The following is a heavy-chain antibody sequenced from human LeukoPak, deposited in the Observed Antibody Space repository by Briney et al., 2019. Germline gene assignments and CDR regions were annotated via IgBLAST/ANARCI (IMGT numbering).Heavy chain of an antibody. D-gene: IGHD2-15*01. CDR3: ARDSPYCTGGSCYSGKAYQMDV. CDR1: GFTFSSYW. J-gene: IGHJ6*03. V-gene: IGHV3-7*01. CDR2: IKQDGSEK. Sequence: GGSLRLSCAASGFTFSSYWMSWVRQAPGKGLEWVANIKQDGSEKYYVDSVKGRFTISRDDAKNSLYLQMSSLRAEDTAVYYCARDSPYCTGGSCYSGKAYQMDVWGKGTTVTVSS.